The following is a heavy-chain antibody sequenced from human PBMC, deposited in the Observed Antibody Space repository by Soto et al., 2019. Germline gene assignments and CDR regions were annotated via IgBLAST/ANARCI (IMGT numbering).Heavy chain of an antibody. V-gene: IGHV3-23*01. Sequence: EVQLLESGGGLVQPGGSLRLSCAASGFTFSSYAMSWVRQAPGKGLAWVSAISGSGGSTYYADSVKGRFTISRDNSKNTLYLQMNSLRAEDTAVYYCAKVYGRVMIPIDYWGQGTLVTVSS. CDR3: AKVYGRVMIPIDY. CDR2: ISGSGGST. CDR1: GFTFSSYA. D-gene: IGHD3-16*01. J-gene: IGHJ4*02.